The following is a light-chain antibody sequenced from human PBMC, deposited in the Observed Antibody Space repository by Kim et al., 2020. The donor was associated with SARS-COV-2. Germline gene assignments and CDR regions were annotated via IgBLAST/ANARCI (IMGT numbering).Light chain of an antibody. V-gene: IGKV3-15*01. J-gene: IGKJ4*02. CDR3: LQYNNWPPLT. CDR1: QSVSSN. Sequence: EIMMTQSPATLSVSPGERVTLSCRASQSVSSNLAWYQQKPGQAPRLLIYEASTRATGIPARFSGSGSGTQFTLTISSLQSEDVALYYCLQYNNWPPLTFGGGTKVDIK. CDR2: EAS.